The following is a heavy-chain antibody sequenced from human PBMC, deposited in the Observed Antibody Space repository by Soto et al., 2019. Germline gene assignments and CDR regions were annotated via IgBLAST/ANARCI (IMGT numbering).Heavy chain of an antibody. D-gene: IGHD2-2*01. V-gene: IGHV4-59*01. CDR3: ARARSSLFDY. J-gene: IGHJ4*02. Sequence: PSETLSLTCTVSGDSISTFYWSWIRQPPGKGLEWIGYIHYSGSTNYNPSLKSQVIISVDTSKNQFSLKLSSVTAADTDVYFCARARSSLFDYWGQGTLVTVSS. CDR2: IHYSGST. CDR1: GDSISTFY.